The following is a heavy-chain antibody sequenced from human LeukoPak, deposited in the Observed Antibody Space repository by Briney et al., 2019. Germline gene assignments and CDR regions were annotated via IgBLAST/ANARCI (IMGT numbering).Heavy chain of an antibody. V-gene: IGHV3-48*03. CDR3: ARDGGCSGGSCYYAFDI. J-gene: IGHJ3*02. CDR1: GFTFSSYE. CDR2: ISSSGSTI. D-gene: IGHD2-15*01. Sequence: GGSLRLSCAASGFTFSSYEMNWVRQAPGKGLEWVSYISSSGSTIYYADSVKGRFTISRDNAKNSLYLQMNSLRAEDTAVYYCARDGGCSGGSCYYAFDIWGQGTMVTVSS.